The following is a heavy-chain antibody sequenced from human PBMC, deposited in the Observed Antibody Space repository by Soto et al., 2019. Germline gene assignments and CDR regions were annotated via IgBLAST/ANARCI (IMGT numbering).Heavy chain of an antibody. J-gene: IGHJ4*02. Sequence: SQTLSLTCAISVYSVSSNSATWSWIIQSPSRGLEWLGRTYYRSKYYNEYAASVRSRITVNADSSKNQFSLHLNSVSPEDTAVYYCASAITPTRGWYYFEALGQGSLVIVS. V-gene: IGHV6-1*01. CDR3: ASAITPTRGWYYFEA. CDR1: VYSVSSNSAT. D-gene: IGHD1-20*01. CDR2: TYYRSKYYN.